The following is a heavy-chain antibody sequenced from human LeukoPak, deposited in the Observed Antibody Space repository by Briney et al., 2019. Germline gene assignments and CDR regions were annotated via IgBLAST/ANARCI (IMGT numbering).Heavy chain of an antibody. J-gene: IGHJ4*02. CDR1: GYTFTDYY. D-gene: IGHD2-2*01. CDR2: INPNDGDT. Sequence: ASVKVSCEASGYTFTDYYMHWVRQAPGQGFEWMGWINPNDGDTNYAQKFQGRVTMTRDTSISTAHMEVSRLRSDDTAVYYCARANFPYCSSSTCLFDYWGQGTLVTVSS. CDR3: ARANFPYCSSSTCLFDY. V-gene: IGHV1-2*02.